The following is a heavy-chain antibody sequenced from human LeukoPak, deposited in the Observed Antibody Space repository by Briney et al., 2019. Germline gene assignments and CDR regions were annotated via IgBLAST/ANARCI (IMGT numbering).Heavy chain of an antibody. V-gene: IGHV1-18*01. CDR1: GYTFTSYA. Sequence: GASVKVSCKASGYTFTSYAMNWVRQAPGQGLEWMGWISAYNGNTNYAQKLQGRVTMTTDTSTSTAYMELRSLRSDDTAVYYCARSGYSYGIPFDYWGQGTLVAVSS. CDR2: ISAYNGNT. CDR3: ARSGYSYGIPFDY. J-gene: IGHJ4*02. D-gene: IGHD5-18*01.